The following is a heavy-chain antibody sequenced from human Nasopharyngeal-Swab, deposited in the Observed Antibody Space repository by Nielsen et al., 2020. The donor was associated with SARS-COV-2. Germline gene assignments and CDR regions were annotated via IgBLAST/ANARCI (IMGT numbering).Heavy chain of an antibody. CDR1: GFTFSSYS. V-gene: IGHV3-21*01. CDR3: ARVSSSGWDRGYFDY. D-gene: IGHD6-19*01. Sequence: GGSLRLSCAASGFTFSSYSMNWVRQAPGKGLEWVSSISSSRSYIYYADSVKGRFTISRDNAKNSLYLQMNSLRAEDTAVYYCARVSSSGWDRGYFDYWGQGTLVTVSS. J-gene: IGHJ4*02. CDR2: ISSSRSYI.